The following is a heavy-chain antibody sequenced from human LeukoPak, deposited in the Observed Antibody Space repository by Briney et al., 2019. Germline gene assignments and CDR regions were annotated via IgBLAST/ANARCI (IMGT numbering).Heavy chain of an antibody. Sequence: SVKVSCKASGGTFSSYTISWVRQAPGQGLEWMGRITPILGIANYAQKFQGRVTITADKSTSTAYMELSSLRSEDTAVYYCARGDGYSFDYWGQGTLVTVSS. D-gene: IGHD5-24*01. J-gene: IGHJ4*02. CDR2: ITPILGIA. V-gene: IGHV1-69*02. CDR3: ARGDGYSFDY. CDR1: GGTFSSYT.